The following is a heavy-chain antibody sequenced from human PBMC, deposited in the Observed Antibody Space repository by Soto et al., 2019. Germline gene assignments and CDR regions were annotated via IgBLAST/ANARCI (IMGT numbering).Heavy chain of an antibody. V-gene: IGHV1-18*01. Sequence: QVQLVQSGAEVKKPGASVKVSCKASGYTFTSYGISWVRQAPGQGLEWMGWISAYNGNTNYAQKLQGRVTMTTDTSTSTAYMELRSLRADDTAVYYCARDSLDYDYVWGSPEGDAFDIWGQGTMVTVSS. CDR3: ARDSLDYDYVWGSPEGDAFDI. D-gene: IGHD3-16*01. CDR2: ISAYNGNT. J-gene: IGHJ3*02. CDR1: GYTFTSYG.